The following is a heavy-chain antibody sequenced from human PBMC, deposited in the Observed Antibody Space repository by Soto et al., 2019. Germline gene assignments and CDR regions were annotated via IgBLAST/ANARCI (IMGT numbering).Heavy chain of an antibody. CDR2: ISYDGSKK. V-gene: IGHV3-30*18. Sequence: GGSLRLSCAASGFTFGSYGMHWVRQAPGKGLEWVAFISYDGSKKYHADSVKGRFTISRDNSKNTLYLQMNSLRAEDTAVYYCAKAHHTVVVTAPPGYWGQGTQVTVSS. CDR1: GFTFGSYG. J-gene: IGHJ4*02. CDR3: AKAHHTVVVTAPPGY. D-gene: IGHD2-21*02.